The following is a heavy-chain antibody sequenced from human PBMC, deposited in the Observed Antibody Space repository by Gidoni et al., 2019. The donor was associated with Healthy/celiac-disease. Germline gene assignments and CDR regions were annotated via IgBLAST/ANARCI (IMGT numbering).Heavy chain of an antibody. CDR2: IYTSGST. D-gene: IGHD6-13*01. V-gene: IGHV4-61*02. CDR3: ARDGYSSSWSTQGYYYYMDV. J-gene: IGHJ6*03. Sequence: QVQLQESGPGLAKPSQTLSLTCTVSGGPISSGSYYWSWIRQPAGKGLEWLGRIYTSGSTNYNPSLKSRVTMSVDTSKNQFSLKLSSVTAADTAVYYCARDGYSSSWSTQGYYYYMDVWGKGTTVTVSS. CDR1: GGPISSGSYY.